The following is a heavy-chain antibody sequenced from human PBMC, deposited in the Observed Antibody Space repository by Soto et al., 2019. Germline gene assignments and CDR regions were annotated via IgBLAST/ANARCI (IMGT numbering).Heavy chain of an antibody. CDR1: GYTFTSYG. J-gene: IGHJ4*02. V-gene: IGHV1-18*01. CDR3: ARVYYLSTVAGSSTLFDY. CDR2: ISAYNGNT. D-gene: IGHD6-19*01. Sequence: QVQLVQSGAEVKKPGASVKVSCKASGYTFTSYGISWVRQAPGQGLEWMGWISAYNGNTNYAQKLQGRVTMTTDTSTSTAYMELRSLRSDDTAVYYCARVYYLSTVAGSSTLFDYWGQGTLVTVSS.